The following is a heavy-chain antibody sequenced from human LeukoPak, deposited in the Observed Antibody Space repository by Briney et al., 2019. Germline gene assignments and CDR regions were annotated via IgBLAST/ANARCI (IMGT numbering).Heavy chain of an antibody. CDR2: ISYDGSNK. CDR1: GFTFTTYA. Sequence: PGGSLRLSCAASGFTFTTYAMHWVRQAPGKGLEWVAVISYDGSNKYSADSVKGRFTISRDNSKNTLYLQMNSLRAEDTAVYYCARPPANTVATAPYYGMDVWGQGTTVTVFS. J-gene: IGHJ6*02. CDR3: ARPPANTVATAPYYGMDV. D-gene: IGHD4-17*01. V-gene: IGHV3-30-3*01.